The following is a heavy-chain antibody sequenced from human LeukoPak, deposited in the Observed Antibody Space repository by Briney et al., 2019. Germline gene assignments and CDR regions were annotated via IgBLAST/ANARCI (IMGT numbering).Heavy chain of an antibody. V-gene: IGHV4-39*07. J-gene: IGHJ4*02. Sequence: PSETLSLTCSVSGGSMNSSSYYWGWIRQPPGKGLVWMGSIYYSGSTFYNPSLKSRVTISVDTSKIQFSLKLSSVTAADTAVYYWASGADSRYEYYFDYWGQGTLVTVSS. CDR2: IYYSGST. CDR1: GGSMNSSSYY. CDR3: ASGADSRYEYYFDY. D-gene: IGHD1-1*01.